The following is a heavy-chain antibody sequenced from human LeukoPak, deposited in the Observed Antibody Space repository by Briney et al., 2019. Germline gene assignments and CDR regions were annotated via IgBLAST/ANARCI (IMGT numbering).Heavy chain of an antibody. J-gene: IGHJ4*02. Sequence: PGESLKISCKGSGYSFTSYWIGWVRQMPGKGLEWMGIIYPGDSDTRYSPSFQGQVTISADKSISTAYLQWSSLKASDTAMYYCARHLISCGSTSCYWATPEYYFDYWGQGTLVTVSS. CDR2: IYPGDSDT. CDR1: GYSFTSYW. V-gene: IGHV5-51*01. D-gene: IGHD2-2*01. CDR3: ARHLISCGSTSCYWATPEYYFDY.